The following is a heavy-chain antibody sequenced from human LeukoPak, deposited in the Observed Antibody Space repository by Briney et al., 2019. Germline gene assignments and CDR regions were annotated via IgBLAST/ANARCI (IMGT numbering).Heavy chain of an antibody. Sequence: GSLRLSCASSGFPVSSNYMSWVRQAPGKGLEWVAIIYSGGSTYYADSVKGRFTISRDNSKNTLYLQMNSLRAEDTAVYYCARAYYDSSGYYLNDAFDIWGQGTMVTVSS. CDR1: GFPVSSNY. CDR3: ARAYYDSSGYYLNDAFDI. CDR2: IYSGGST. V-gene: IGHV3-53*01. D-gene: IGHD3-22*01. J-gene: IGHJ3*02.